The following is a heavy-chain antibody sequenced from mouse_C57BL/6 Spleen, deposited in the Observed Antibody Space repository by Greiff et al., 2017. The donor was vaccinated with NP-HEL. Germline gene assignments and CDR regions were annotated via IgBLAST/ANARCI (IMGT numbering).Heavy chain of an antibody. CDR1: GFTFSDYY. CDR3: ARDRGYYYGYYFDY. CDR2: INYDGSST. V-gene: IGHV5-16*01. Sequence: EVQVVESEGGLVQPGSSMKLSCTASGFTFSDYYMAWVRQVPEKGLEWVANINYDGSSTYYLDSLKSRFIISRDNAKNILYLQMSSLKSEDTATYYCARDRGYYYGYYFDYWGQGTTLTVSS. D-gene: IGHD1-1*01. J-gene: IGHJ2*01.